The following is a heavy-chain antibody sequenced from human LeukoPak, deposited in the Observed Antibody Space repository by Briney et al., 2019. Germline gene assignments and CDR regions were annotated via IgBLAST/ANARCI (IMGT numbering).Heavy chain of an antibody. Sequence: GESLKISCKGAGYYFDTYWIAWVRRMPGRGLEWMGSIYPGDSDKRHSPSFQGQVIMSADKSISTAYLQWSSLKASDTAIYYCARLATSGFDIWGQGTMVTVSS. CDR2: IYPGDSDK. J-gene: IGHJ3*02. D-gene: IGHD5-12*01. CDR1: GYYFDTYW. CDR3: ARLATSGFDI. V-gene: IGHV5-51*01.